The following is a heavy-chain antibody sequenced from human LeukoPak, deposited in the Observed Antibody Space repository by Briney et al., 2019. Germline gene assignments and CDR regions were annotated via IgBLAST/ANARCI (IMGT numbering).Heavy chain of an antibody. CDR3: AGGYGSGKDYYMDV. CDR2: IYYSGST. D-gene: IGHD3-10*01. CDR1: GGSISSSSYY. J-gene: IGHJ6*03. V-gene: IGHV4-39*07. Sequence: SETLSLTCTVSGGSISSSSYYWGWIRQPPGKGLEWIGSIYYSGSTYYSPSLKSRVTISVDTSKNQFSLKLSSVTAADTAVYYCAGGYGSGKDYYMDVWGKGTTVTVSS.